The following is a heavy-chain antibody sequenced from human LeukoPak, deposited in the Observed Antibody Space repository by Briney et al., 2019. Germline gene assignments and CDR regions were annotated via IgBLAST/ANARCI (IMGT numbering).Heavy chain of an antibody. V-gene: IGHV3-9*01. CDR3: AKDPILRYFDWFPFDY. Sequence: GGSLRLSCAASGFTFSSYAMSWVRQAPGKGLEWVSGISWNSGSIGYADSVKGRFTIPRDNAKNSLYLQMNSLRAEDTALYYCAKDPILRYFDWFPFDYWGQGTLVTVSS. D-gene: IGHD3-9*01. J-gene: IGHJ4*02. CDR2: ISWNSGSI. CDR1: GFTFSSYA.